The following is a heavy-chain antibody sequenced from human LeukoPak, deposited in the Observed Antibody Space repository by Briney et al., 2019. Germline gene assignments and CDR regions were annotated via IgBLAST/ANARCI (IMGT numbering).Heavy chain of an antibody. Sequence: SETVSLTCTVSGGSISPYYWSWTRQPPGKGLEWIGYISYGGTTNYNPSLKSRLTILVDTSKNQFSLKLSSVTAADTAVYYCARSITYRSTWNSDYWGQGTLVTVSS. D-gene: IGHD6-13*01. CDR3: ARSITYRSTWNSDY. CDR1: GGSISPYY. CDR2: ISYGGTT. J-gene: IGHJ4*02. V-gene: IGHV4-59*08.